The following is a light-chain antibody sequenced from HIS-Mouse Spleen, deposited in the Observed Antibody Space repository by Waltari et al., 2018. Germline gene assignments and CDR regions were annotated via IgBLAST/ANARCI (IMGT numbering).Light chain of an antibody. CDR1: SSDVGSYNL. V-gene: IGLV2-14*02. CDR2: EGS. J-gene: IGLJ1*01. Sequence: QSALTQPASVSGSPGQSITISCTGTSSDVGSYNLVSWYQQHPGKAPKLMIYEGSKRPSGVSNRFSGSKSDTSASLAISGLQSEDEADYYCAAWDDSLNGPNVFGTGTKVTVL. CDR3: AAWDDSLNGPNV.